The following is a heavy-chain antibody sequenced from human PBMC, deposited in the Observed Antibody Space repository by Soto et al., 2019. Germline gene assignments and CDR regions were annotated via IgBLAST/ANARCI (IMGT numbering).Heavy chain of an antibody. CDR1: ALTLSFYE. V-gene: IGHV3-48*03. CDR2: ISTSGSPT. D-gene: IGHD6-13*01. J-gene: IGHJ1*01. Sequence: GGSLRLSCTASALTLSFYEMNWVRQTPGKGLQWVSYISTSGSPTNYADSVKGQVTISRENARNSLYLQMNGLRVEDTAIYYCATFGIATTSPAFTEYSQQWGQGTLVTVSA. CDR3: ATFGIATTSPAFTEYSQQ.